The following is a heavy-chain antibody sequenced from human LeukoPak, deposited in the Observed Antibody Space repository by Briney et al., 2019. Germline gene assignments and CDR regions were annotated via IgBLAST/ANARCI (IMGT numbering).Heavy chain of an antibody. Sequence: GGSLRLSCAASGFTFSNYSMNWVRQAPGKGLEWVSYISRSSTTIHYADSVKGRFTISRDNAKNSLYLQMNSLRAEDTAVYYCARNSNYDFWSGYYTPSPIDYWGQGTLVTVSS. CDR3: ARNSNYDFWSGYYTPSPIDY. CDR2: ISRSSTTI. V-gene: IGHV3-48*04. D-gene: IGHD3-3*01. J-gene: IGHJ4*02. CDR1: GFTFSNYS.